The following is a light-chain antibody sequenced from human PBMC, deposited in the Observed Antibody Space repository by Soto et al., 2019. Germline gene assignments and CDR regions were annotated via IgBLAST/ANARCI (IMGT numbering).Light chain of an antibody. J-gene: IGKJ1*01. CDR1: QDIRND. CDR3: LQHNTYTRT. V-gene: IGKV1-17*02. CDR2: VAS. Sequence: DIQMTQYPSSLSAFVGDRVTITCRASQDIRNDLGWYQHKPGNAPKRLIYVASRLQNVVPSSFSVRGSGTEFSLKISKLQHEDFATYFCLQHNTYTRTFGQGTKVEVK.